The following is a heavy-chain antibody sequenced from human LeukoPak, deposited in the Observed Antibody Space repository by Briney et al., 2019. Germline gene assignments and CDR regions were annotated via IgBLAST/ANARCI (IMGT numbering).Heavy chain of an antibody. CDR2: IYPRDGST. D-gene: IGHD3-10*01. J-gene: IGHJ4*02. CDR3: ARSITMVRGVGYFDY. V-gene: IGHV1-46*01. Sequence: ASVKVSCKASGYSFTSNYIHWVRQAPGQGLEWMGMIYPRDGSTSYAQKFQGRVTVTRDTSTSTVYMELSSLRSEDTAVYYCARSITMVRGVGYFDYWGQGTLVAVSS. CDR1: GYSFTSNY.